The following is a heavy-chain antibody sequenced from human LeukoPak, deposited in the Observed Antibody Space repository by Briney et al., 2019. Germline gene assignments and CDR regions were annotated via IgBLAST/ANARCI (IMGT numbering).Heavy chain of an antibody. Sequence: ASVKVSCKASGYTFTGYYMHWVRQAPGQGLEWMGWISAYNGNTNYAQKLQGRVTMTTDTSTSTAYMELRSLRSDDTAVYYCARDLYNWNYPTPYYFDYWGQGTLVTVSS. CDR3: ARDLYNWNYPTPYYFDY. J-gene: IGHJ4*02. D-gene: IGHD1-7*01. CDR2: ISAYNGNT. CDR1: GYTFTGYY. V-gene: IGHV1-18*04.